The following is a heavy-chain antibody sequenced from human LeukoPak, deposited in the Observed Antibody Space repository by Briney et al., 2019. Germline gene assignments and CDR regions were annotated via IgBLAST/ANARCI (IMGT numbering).Heavy chain of an antibody. CDR2: INPNSGGT. CDR3: ARVGDYIPTFDY. V-gene: IGHV1-2*02. CDR1: GYTFTGYY. D-gene: IGHD4-17*01. J-gene: IGHJ4*02. Sequence: ASVKVSCKASGYTFTGYYMHWVRQAPGQGLEWMGWINPNSGGTNYAQKFQGRVTMTRDTSISTAYMELSRLRSDGTAVYYCARVGDYIPTFDYWGQGTLVTVSS.